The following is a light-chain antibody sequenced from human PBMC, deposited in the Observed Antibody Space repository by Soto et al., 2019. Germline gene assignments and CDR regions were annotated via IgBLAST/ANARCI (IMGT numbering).Light chain of an antibody. CDR3: SSYTSSSTISYV. V-gene: IGLV2-14*01. CDR1: SSDVCGYNY. CDR2: DVS. J-gene: IGLJ1*01. Sequence: QSVLTQPASVSGSPGQSITISCTGTSSDVCGYNYVSWYQQHPGKAPKLMIYDVSNRPSGVSNRFSGSKSGNTASLTISGLQAEDEADYYCSSYTSSSTISYVFGTGTRSPS.